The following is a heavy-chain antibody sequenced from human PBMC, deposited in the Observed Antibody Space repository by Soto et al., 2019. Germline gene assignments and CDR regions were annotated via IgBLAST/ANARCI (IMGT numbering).Heavy chain of an antibody. Sequence: QVQLVQSGAEVRKPGASVNISCRASGFTFSDHLINWVSQVPGQSLEWMGWINPDNGSTKYSQTFQGRVTITRHSSASIVYVEVSDLTSEDTAVFYCARDILSVGPRANDAFDVWGQGTMVTVSS. J-gene: IGHJ3*01. D-gene: IGHD2-8*02. CDR3: ARDILSVGPRANDAFDV. CDR1: GFTFSDHL. CDR2: INPDNGST. V-gene: IGHV1-3*01.